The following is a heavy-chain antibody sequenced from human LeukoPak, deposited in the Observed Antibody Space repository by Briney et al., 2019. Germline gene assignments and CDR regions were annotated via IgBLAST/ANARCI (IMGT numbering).Heavy chain of an antibody. J-gene: IGHJ4*02. CDR3: ARDSMVRGVIRGGY. V-gene: IGHV3-21*01. Sequence: GGSLRLSCAASGFTFSSYSMNWVRQAPGKGLEWVSSISSSSSYIYYADSVKGRFTISRDNAKNSLYLQMNSLRAEDTAVYYCARDSMVRGVIRGGYWGQGTLVTVSS. CDR1: GFTFSSYS. CDR2: ISSSSSYI. D-gene: IGHD3-10*01.